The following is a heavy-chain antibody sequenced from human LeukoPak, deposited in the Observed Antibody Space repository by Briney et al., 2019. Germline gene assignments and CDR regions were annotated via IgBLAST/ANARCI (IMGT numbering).Heavy chain of an antibody. V-gene: IGHV4-4*07. CDR3: ARDRSMDGSQYRWYFDL. D-gene: IGHD1-26*01. CDR2: MFTGGST. Sequence: SETLSLTCTVSGGSVNSYYWSWIRQPAGKGLEWIGRMFTGGSTNYNPSLKSRVTMSVDTSKNQFSLKLSSVTAADTAIYCCARDRSMDGSQYRWYFDLWGGGTLVTVSS. CDR1: GGSVNSYY. J-gene: IGHJ2*01.